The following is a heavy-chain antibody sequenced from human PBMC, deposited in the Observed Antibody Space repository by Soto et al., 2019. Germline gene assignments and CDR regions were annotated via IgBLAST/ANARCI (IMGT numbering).Heavy chain of an antibody. CDR2: IYYSGTT. Sequence: QVQLQESGPRLVKPSETLSLTCTVSGGSISSYYWSWIRPPPGKGLEWIGYIYYSGTTNYNPSLKSRVTISVDTSKNQLSLKLSSVTAADTAVYYCARRYGYSFDYWGQGTLVTVSS. CDR1: GGSISSYY. CDR3: ARRYGYSFDY. V-gene: IGHV4-59*08. D-gene: IGHD5-18*01. J-gene: IGHJ4*02.